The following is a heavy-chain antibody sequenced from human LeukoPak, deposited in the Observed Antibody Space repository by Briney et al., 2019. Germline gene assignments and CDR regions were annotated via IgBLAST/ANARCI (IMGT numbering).Heavy chain of an antibody. D-gene: IGHD1-1*01. CDR1: GYTFTRYN. V-gene: IGHV1-46*01. CDR3: ARAMYNCGSLDY. J-gene: IGHJ4*02. CDR2: INPSGGTT. Sequence: ASVKVSCKASGYTFTRYNMHWVRQAPGQGLEWIGIINPSGGTTTYAQKFKGRVTMTRDTSTSTVYMELSSLRSEDTAVYYCARAMYNCGSLDYWGQGTLVTVSS.